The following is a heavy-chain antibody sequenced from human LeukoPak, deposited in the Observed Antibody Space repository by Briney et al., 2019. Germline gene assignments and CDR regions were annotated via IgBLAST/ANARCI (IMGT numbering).Heavy chain of an antibody. CDR3: ARVGYGDYFSDP. V-gene: IGHV3-33*01. D-gene: IGHD4-17*01. CDR1: GFTFSSYG. Sequence: GGSLRLSCAASGFTFSSYGMHWVRQAPGKGLEWVAVIWYDGSNKYYADSVEGRFTISRDNSKNTLYLQMNSLRAEDTAVYYCARVGYGDYFSDPWGQGTLVTVSS. J-gene: IGHJ5*02. CDR2: IWYDGSNK.